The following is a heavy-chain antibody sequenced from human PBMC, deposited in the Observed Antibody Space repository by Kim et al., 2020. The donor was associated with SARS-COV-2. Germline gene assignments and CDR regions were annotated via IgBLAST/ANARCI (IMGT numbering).Heavy chain of an antibody. CDR1: GGSISSKY. CDR3: ARGLPINYYGMDV. CDR2: IYYSGST. V-gene: IGHV4-59*01. J-gene: IGHJ6*02. Sequence: SETLSLTCTVSGGSISSKYWGWIRQPPGKGLEWIGYIYYSGSTNYNPSLKSRVTISVDASKNQFSLRLSSVTAADTAVYYCARGLPINYYGMDVWGQGTTVTVSS. D-gene: IGHD3-9*01.